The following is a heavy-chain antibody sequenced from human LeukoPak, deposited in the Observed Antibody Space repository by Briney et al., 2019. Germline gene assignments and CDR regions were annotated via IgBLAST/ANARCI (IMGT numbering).Heavy chain of an antibody. CDR1: GYTFTGYY. Sequence: ASVKVSCKASGYTFTGYYMHWVRQAPGQGLEWMGWINPSGGSTSYAQKFQGRVTMTRDTSTSTVYMELSSLRSEDTAVYYCARDPHSVGDYWGQGTLVTVSS. V-gene: IGHV1-46*01. CDR3: ARDPHSVGDY. J-gene: IGHJ4*02. CDR2: INPSGGST. D-gene: IGHD6-13*01.